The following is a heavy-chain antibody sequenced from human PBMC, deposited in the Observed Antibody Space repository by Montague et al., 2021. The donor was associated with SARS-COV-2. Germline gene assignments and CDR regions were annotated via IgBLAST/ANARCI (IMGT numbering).Heavy chain of an antibody. Sequence: SLRLSCAASGFTFDDYAMYWVRQAPGKGLEWVSSINWSGRRIDYADSVKGRFTISRDNSKNTLYLQLNSLRAEDTAVYYCARVGRDSAILPIAIHYGMDVWGQGTTVTVSS. CDR2: INWSGRRI. CDR1: GFTFDDYA. J-gene: IGHJ6*02. CDR3: ARVGRDSAILPIAIHYGMDV. V-gene: IGHV3-9*01. D-gene: IGHD2-2*01.